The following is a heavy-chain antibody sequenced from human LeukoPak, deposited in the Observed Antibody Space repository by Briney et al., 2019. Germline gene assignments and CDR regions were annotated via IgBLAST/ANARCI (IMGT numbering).Heavy chain of an antibody. CDR2: ITRSGIA. D-gene: IGHD2-2*01. J-gene: IGHJ2*01. CDR1: GGSVSGYY. Sequence: SETLSLTCAVYGGSVSGYYWSWLRQPPEKGLEWVGEITRSGIAQYNPSLKSRVTVSLDTSNNQFSLSLTSVTAADTAVYYCARLDQLIHDYWYFDVWGRGTLVAVSS. V-gene: IGHV4-34*01. CDR3: ARLDQLIHDYWYFDV.